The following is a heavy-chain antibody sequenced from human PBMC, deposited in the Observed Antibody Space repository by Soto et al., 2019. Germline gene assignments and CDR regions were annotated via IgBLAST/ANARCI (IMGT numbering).Heavy chain of an antibody. CDR3: ARDRGYDAHDYYYNAMDV. Sequence: GGLRLSCISSGFTFRTYTMNWVRQAPGKGLEWVSGIRGFSPYTFYAESVKGRFTISRDNAKNSLYLQMNSLRAEDTAVYYCARDRGYDAHDYYYNAMDVWGQGTTVTVSS. CDR1: GFTFRTYT. D-gene: IGHD3-10*01. CDR2: IRGFSPYT. V-gene: IGHV3-21*01. J-gene: IGHJ6*02.